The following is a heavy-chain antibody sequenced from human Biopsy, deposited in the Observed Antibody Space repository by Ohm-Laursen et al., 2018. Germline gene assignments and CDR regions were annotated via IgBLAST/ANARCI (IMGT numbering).Heavy chain of an antibody. Sequence: ASVKVSCKASGYDFLDFHIHWVRQVPGQGLEWIGHINPHTGVTKYAQKFLDRVTMTGDTSISTAYMDLSRLTSADTGIYYCARPSGGVSTIGFDPWGQGTLVIVSS. CDR1: GYDFLDFH. CDR3: ARPSGGVSTIGFDP. D-gene: IGHD5/OR15-5a*01. CDR2: INPHTGVT. J-gene: IGHJ5*02. V-gene: IGHV1-2*05.